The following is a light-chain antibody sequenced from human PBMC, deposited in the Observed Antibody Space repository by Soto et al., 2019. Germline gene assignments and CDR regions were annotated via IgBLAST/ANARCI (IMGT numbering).Light chain of an antibody. Sequence: DIQMTQSPSSLSASVGDRVTITCRASQGISNYLAWYQQKPGKVPKLLIYAASTLQSGVPSRFSGSGSGTDFTLTIYSLQPEDVATYYCQKYNSAPPWTFGQGTKVEIK. CDR3: QKYNSAPPWT. CDR1: QGISNY. J-gene: IGKJ1*01. CDR2: AAS. V-gene: IGKV1-27*01.